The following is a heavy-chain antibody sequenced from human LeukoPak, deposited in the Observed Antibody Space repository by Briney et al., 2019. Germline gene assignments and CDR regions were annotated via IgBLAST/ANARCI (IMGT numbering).Heavy chain of an antibody. CDR1: GFIFSSYA. CDR3: AKDRTSSYYYYYMDV. D-gene: IGHD2-2*01. J-gene: IGHJ6*03. Sequence: PGGSLRLSCVASGFIFSSYAMNWVRQAPGKGLEWVSAVGGGGGSTYSADSVKGRFTISRDNSKNTLYLQMNSLRAEDTAIYYCAKDRTSSYYYYYMDVWGKGTTVTVSS. V-gene: IGHV3-23*01. CDR2: VGGGGGST.